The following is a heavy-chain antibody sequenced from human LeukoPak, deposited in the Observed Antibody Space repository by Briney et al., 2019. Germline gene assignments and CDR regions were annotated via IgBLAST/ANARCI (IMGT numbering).Heavy chain of an antibody. CDR3: ARLPGDDSYLWYFDL. V-gene: IGHV4-59*08. J-gene: IGHJ2*01. CDR2: IYYSGST. Sequence: PSETLSLTCTVSGGSMSRYYWTWIRQSPGKGLEWIGYIYYSGSTNYNPSLKSRVTISIDTSKNQFSLKLSSVTAADTAVYYCARLPGDDSYLWYFDLWGRGTLVTVSS. D-gene: IGHD1-1*01. CDR1: GGSMSRYY.